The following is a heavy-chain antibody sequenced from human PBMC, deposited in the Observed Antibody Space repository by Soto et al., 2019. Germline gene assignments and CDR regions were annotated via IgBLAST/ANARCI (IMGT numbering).Heavy chain of an antibody. Sequence: EVQVLESGGGLVQPGGSLRLSCSASGFTFNDINWVRQAPGKGLEWISRITGGGHTDYVDSVKGRFTISRDNSKNTGYLQMNSLRDDDTAVYYCVKDRSGWGSFDILGQGTVVTVSS. V-gene: IGHV3-23*01. D-gene: IGHD1-26*01. J-gene: IGHJ3*02. CDR1: GFTFND. CDR2: ITGGGHT. CDR3: VKDRSGWGSFDI.